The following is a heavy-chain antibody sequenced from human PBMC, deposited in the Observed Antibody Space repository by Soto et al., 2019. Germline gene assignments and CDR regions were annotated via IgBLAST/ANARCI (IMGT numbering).Heavy chain of an antibody. CDR2: VSHSGRT. CDR3: ARLLGGYDDYGGWFAP. V-gene: IGHV4-61*07. Sequence: WTWIRQSPGKGLECIGYVSHSGRTFYTPSLKSRLTMSLDTSRSQFSLRLKSVSAADTAVYYCARLLGGYDDYGGWFAPWGQGTLVTVSS. J-gene: IGHJ5*02. D-gene: IGHD4-17*01.